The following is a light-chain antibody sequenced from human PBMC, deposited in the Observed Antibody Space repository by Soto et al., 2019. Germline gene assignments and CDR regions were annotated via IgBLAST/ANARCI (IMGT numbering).Light chain of an antibody. J-gene: IGLJ3*02. CDR2: DIS. V-gene: IGLV2-14*03. CDR3: SSYTTINNLGV. CDR1: SRDVGAYNF. Sequence: QSALTQPASVSGSPGQSVTISCTGISRDVGAYNFVSWYQQHQGRAPKLIMFDISSRPSGVSRRFSGSRSGSTASLTISGLQAEDEGDYYCSSYTTINNLGVFGGGTKLTVL.